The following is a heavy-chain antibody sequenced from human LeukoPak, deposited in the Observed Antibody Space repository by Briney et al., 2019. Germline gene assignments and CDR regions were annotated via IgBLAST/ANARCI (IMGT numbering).Heavy chain of an antibody. CDR1: GGSFSGYY. J-gene: IGHJ4*02. V-gene: IGHV4-34*01. Sequence: SETLSLTCAVYGGSFSGYYWSWIRQPPGKGLEWIGEINHSGSTNYNPSLKSRVTISVDTSKNQFSLKLSSVTAADTAVYYCASGGNSYYHPIDYWGQGTLVTVSS. D-gene: IGHD5-18*01. CDR3: ASGGNSYYHPIDY. CDR2: INHSGST.